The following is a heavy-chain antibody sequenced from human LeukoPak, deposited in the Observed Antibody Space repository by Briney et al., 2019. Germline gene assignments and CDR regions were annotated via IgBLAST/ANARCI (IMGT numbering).Heavy chain of an antibody. V-gene: IGHV1-18*01. J-gene: IGHJ4*02. CDR1: GYTFTSYG. D-gene: IGHD3-22*01. CDR3: ARANYYDSSGYYYVGY. Sequence: ASVKVSCKASGYTFTSYGISWVRQAPGQGLEWMGWISAYNGNTNYAQKLQGRVTMTTDTSTSTAYMELRSLRSDDTAVYYCARANYYDSSGYYYVGYWGQGTLVTVSS. CDR2: ISAYNGNT.